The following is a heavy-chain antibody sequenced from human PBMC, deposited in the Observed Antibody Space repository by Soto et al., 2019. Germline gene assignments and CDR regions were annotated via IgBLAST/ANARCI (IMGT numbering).Heavy chain of an antibody. V-gene: IGHV3-23*01. CDR3: AKVAGGLGYFDL. CDR2: ISATGGNI. Sequence: EVQLLESGGGLARPGGSLRLSCVASGFTFSDYAMTWVRQAPGKGLEWVATISATGGNIEYTDSLKGRFTISRDNSKNTLYLQLNGLTSDDTAVHYWAKVAGGLGYFDLWGRGTLVTVSS. D-gene: IGHD2-15*01. J-gene: IGHJ2*01. CDR1: GFTFSDYA.